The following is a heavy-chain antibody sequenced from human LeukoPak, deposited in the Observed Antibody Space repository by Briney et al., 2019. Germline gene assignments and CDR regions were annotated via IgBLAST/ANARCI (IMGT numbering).Heavy chain of an antibody. CDR1: GFSFSSYA. J-gene: IGHJ4*02. D-gene: IGHD3-22*01. Sequence: GGSLRLSCAASGFSFSSYAMHWVRQAPGKGLGWVAVISYDGSNKYYADSVRGRFTISRDNSKNTLYLQMNSLRAEDTAVYYCAKDLHSSGYYFWYFDYWGQGTLVTVSS. V-gene: IGHV3-30-3*01. CDR3: AKDLHSSGYYFWYFDY. CDR2: ISYDGSNK.